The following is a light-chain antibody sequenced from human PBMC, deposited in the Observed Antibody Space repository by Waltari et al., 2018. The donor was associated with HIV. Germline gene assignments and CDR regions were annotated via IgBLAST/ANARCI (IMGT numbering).Light chain of an antibody. CDR3: QQYYSTPWT. CDR2: WAS. J-gene: IGKJ1*01. Sequence: DIVMTHSPDSLAVSLGERATINCKSSQSVLYSSDKKNYLAWYQQKSGQPPKVLIYWASTRESGVPDRFSGSGSGTDFTLTISSLQAEDVAVYYCQQYYSTPWTFGQGTKVEIK. CDR1: QSVLYSSDKKNY. V-gene: IGKV4-1*01.